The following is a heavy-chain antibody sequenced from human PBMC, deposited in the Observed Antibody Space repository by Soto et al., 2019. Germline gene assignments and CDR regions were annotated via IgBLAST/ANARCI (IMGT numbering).Heavy chain of an antibody. V-gene: IGHV1-69*13. CDR2: IIPIFGTA. J-gene: IGHJ6*02. CDR1: GGTFSSYA. CDR3: ASRIAARPLWYYYYGMDV. Sequence: GASVKVSCKASGGTFSSYAISWVRQAPGQGLEWMGGIIPIFGTANYAQKFQGRVTITADESTSTAYMELSSLRSEDTAVYYCASRIAARPLWYYYYGMDVWGQGTTVTVSS. D-gene: IGHD6-6*01.